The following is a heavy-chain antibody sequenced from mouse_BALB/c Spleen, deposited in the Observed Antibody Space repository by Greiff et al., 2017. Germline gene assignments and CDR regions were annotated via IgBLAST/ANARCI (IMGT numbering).Heavy chain of an antibody. CDR3: TRSHYYGYVDY. Sequence: QVQLQQSGAELAKPGASVKMSCKASGYTFTSYWMHWVKQRPGQGLEWIGYINPSTGYTEYNQKFKDKATLTADKSSSTAYMQLSSLTSEDSAVYYCTRSHYYGYVDYWGQGTTLTVSS. CDR2: INPSTGYT. CDR1: GYTFTSYW. J-gene: IGHJ2*01. V-gene: IGHV1-7*01. D-gene: IGHD1-2*01.